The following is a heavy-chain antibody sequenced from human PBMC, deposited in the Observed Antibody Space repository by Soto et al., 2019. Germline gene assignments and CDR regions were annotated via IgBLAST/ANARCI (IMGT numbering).Heavy chain of an antibody. CDR2: MNPNSGNT. D-gene: IGHD2-15*01. V-gene: IGHV1-8*01. CDR3: ARGKVEYCSGGSCYGGPRD. Sequence: GASVKLSCKASGYTFTSYDINWVRQATGQGLEWMGWMNPNSGNTGYAQKFQGRVTMTRNTSISTAYMELSSLRSEDTAVYYCARGKVEYCSGGSCYGGPRDWGQGTLVTVSS. J-gene: IGHJ4*02. CDR1: GYTFTSYD.